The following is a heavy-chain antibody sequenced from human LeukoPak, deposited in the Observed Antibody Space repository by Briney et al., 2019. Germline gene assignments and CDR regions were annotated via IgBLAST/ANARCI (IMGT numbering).Heavy chain of an antibody. V-gene: IGHV4-38-2*02. Sequence: SETLSLTCTVSGYSISSGYYWGWIRQPPGKGLEWIGSIYHSGSTYYNPSLKSRVTISVDTSKNQFSLKLSSVTAADTAVYYCARGIDSGSYSVWGQGTLVTVSS. J-gene: IGHJ4*02. CDR1: GYSISSGYY. D-gene: IGHD1-26*01. CDR2: IYHSGST. CDR3: ARGIDSGSYSV.